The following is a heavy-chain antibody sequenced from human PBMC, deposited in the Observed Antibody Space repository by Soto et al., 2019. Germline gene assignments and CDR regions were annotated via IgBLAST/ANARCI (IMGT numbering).Heavy chain of an antibody. J-gene: IGHJ5*02. CDR3: ARDLGMTTVPYNWFDP. D-gene: IGHD4-4*01. CDR1: GFTFSSYG. V-gene: IGHV3-33*01. CDR2: IWYDGSNK. Sequence: PGGSLRLSCAASGFTFSSYGMHWVRQAPGKGLEWVAVIWYDGSNKYYADSVKGRFTISRDNSKNTLYLQMNSLRAEDTAVYYCARDLGMTTVPYNWFDPWGQGTLVTVSS.